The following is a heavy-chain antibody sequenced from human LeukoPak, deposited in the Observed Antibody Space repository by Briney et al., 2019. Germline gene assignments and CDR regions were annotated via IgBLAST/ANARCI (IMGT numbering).Heavy chain of an antibody. CDR2: SSSSGSTI. V-gene: IGHV3-11*01. CDR3: ARRRDFIDY. J-gene: IGHJ4*02. CDR1: GFTLSDYY. D-gene: IGHD3/OR15-3a*01. Sequence: PGGSLRLSCAASGFTLSDYYMSWFRQAPGKGLEWVSYSSSSGSTIYYADSVKGRLAISRDNAKNSLYLQMNSLRAGDTAVYYCARRRDFIDYWGQGTLVTVSS.